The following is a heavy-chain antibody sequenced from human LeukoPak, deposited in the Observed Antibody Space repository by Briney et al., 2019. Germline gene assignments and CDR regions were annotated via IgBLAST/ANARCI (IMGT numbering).Heavy chain of an antibody. CDR1: GFTLSSYG. V-gene: IGHV3-23*01. CDR2: ISGGGYTT. D-gene: IGHD3-22*01. Sequence: HTGGSLRLSCAASGFTLSSYGMTWVRQAPGKGLEWVSSISGGGYTTYYADSVKGRFIISRDNSKNTLYLQMNSLRAEDTAVYYCAKDYYDSYYFDYWGQGTLVTVSS. CDR3: AKDYYDSYYFDY. J-gene: IGHJ4*02.